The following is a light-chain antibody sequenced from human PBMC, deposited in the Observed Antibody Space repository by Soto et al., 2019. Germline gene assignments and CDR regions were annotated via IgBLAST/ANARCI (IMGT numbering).Light chain of an antibody. Sequence: QSVLTQPRSVSGSSGQSVTISCTGTTGDVGAYNFVSWYQLHPGKAPKLMIYDASKRPSGVPDRFSASKSGNTASLTISGLQAEDEADYYCCSYAGSFTWVFGGGTKLTVL. V-gene: IGLV2-11*01. J-gene: IGLJ3*02. CDR2: DAS. CDR3: CSYAGSFTWV. CDR1: TGDVGAYNF.